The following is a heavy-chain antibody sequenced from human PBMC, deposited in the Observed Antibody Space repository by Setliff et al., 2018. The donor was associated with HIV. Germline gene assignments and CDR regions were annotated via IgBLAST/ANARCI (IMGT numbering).Heavy chain of an antibody. D-gene: IGHD3-10*01. CDR2: IIPLFGTR. V-gene: IGHV1-69*05. J-gene: IGHJ4*02. CDR1: GYTFTSYG. CDR3: AFSIYRSGSYSFIFDY. Sequence: SVKVSCKASGYTFTSYGITWVRQAPGQGLDVVGEIIPLFGTRNYVQRFQGRIAITTDESTATAYMDLSGLTSEDTAMYYCAFSIYRSGSYSFIFDYWGQGTLVTVS.